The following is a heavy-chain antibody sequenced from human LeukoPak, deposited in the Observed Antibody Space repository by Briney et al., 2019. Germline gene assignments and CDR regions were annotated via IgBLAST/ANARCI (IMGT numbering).Heavy chain of an antibody. CDR1: GGSISSGSYY. D-gene: IGHD1-14*01. J-gene: IGHJ4*02. CDR3: ARGLSGNQPN. CDR2: IYTSGST. Sequence: SQTLSLTCTVSGGSISSGSYYWSWIRQPAGKGLEWIGRIYTSGSTNYNPSLKSRVTISVDTSKNQFSLKLSSVTAADTAVYYCARGLSGNQPNWGQGTLVTVSS. V-gene: IGHV4-61*02.